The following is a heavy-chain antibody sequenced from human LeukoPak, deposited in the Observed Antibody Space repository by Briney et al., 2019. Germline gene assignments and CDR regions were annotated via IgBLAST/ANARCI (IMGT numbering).Heavy chain of an antibody. D-gene: IGHD5-12*01. J-gene: IGHJ4*02. CDR1: GDSVSSNSVD. CDR3: ARLQYSGFDPYCFDY. Sequence: SQTLSLTCAISGDSVSSNSVDWSWIRQSPSRGLEWLGRTYYRSKWYNDYAVSVKSRITINPDTANNQFSLQLSSVTPEDTAIYYCARLQYSGFDPYCFDYWGQGTLVTVSS. CDR2: TYYRSKWYN. V-gene: IGHV6-1*01.